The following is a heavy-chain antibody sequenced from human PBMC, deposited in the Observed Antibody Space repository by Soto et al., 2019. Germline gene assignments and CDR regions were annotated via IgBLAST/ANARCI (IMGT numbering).Heavy chain of an antibody. D-gene: IGHD2-2*02. CDR2: ISWDDDT. CDR3: GHTIPPRICDY. CDR1: VFSLSTSGVG. J-gene: IGHJ4*02. Sequence: QITLKESGPTLVQPPQTLTLTCTFSVFSLSTSGVGVGWIRQPPGKALEYLALISWDDDTHYSPSLESRPTITNATSKNRVVLTMTNMDPVDTATYFCGHTIPPRICDYWGQGTLVTVSS. V-gene: IGHV2-5*02.